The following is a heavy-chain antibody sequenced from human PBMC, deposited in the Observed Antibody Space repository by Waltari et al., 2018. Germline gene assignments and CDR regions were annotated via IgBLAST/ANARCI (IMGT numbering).Heavy chain of an antibody. CDR3: AKDTSYGSGTIDY. CDR2: IKEDGSVQ. CDR1: GFTFSTTW. J-gene: IGHJ4*02. V-gene: IGHV3-7*05. D-gene: IGHD3-10*01. Sequence: EVQLVDSGGGLVQPGGSLRVSCAASGFTFSTTWMSWVRQAPGKGLEWVASIKEDGSVQYYVDSVKGRFTISRDNAKNSLYLQMNSLRPEDTAVYYCAKDTSYGSGTIDYWGQGTLVTVSS.